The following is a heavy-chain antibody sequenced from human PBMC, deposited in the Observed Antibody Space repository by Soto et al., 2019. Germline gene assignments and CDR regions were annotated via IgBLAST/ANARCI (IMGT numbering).Heavy chain of an antibody. CDR1: GFTFSSYA. CDR2: ISGSGGST. Sequence: GGSLRLSCAASGFTFSSYAMSWVRQAPGKGLEWVSAISGSGGSTYYADSVKGRFTISRDNSKSTLYLQMNSLRAEDTAVYYCAKYRITMIRVVPRDAFDIWGQGTMVTVSS. CDR3: AKYRITMIRVVPRDAFDI. J-gene: IGHJ3*02. D-gene: IGHD3-22*01. V-gene: IGHV3-23*01.